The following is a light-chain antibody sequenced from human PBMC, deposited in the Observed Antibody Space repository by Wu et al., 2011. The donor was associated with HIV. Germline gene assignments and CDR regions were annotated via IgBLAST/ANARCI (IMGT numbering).Light chain of an antibody. V-gene: IGKV3-15*01. J-gene: IGKJ1*01. CDR2: VHP. Sequence: ATLSCRASQIVSNSLAWFLQSLARLPGSSFMVHPPGPLVSQPGFSGSGSGTEFTLTISSLQSEDFGVYHCLQYNNWPPWAFGQGTKVEIK. CDR1: QIVSNS. CDR3: LQYNNWPPWA.